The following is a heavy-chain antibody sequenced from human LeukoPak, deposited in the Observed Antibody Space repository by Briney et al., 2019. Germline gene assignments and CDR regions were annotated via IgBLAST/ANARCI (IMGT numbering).Heavy chain of an antibody. CDR3: ARAELNDVFDV. V-gene: IGHV4-61*02. Sequence: SETLSLTCTVSGGSFSSGGYYWSWIRQPAGKGLEWIGRIYTSGRTNYNPSLKSRVTISGDTSKNQFSLKLSSVTAADTAVYYCARAELNDVFDVWGQGTMVTVSS. CDR2: IYTSGRT. J-gene: IGHJ3*01. CDR1: GGSFSSGGYY. D-gene: IGHD3-10*01.